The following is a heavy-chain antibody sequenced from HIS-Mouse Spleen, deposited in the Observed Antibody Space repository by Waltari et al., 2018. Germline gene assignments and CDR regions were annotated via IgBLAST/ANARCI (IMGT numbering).Heavy chain of an antibody. CDR1: GYTFTGYN. Sequence: QVQLVQSGAVVNTPGASVKVSCNASGYTFTGYNMHWVRQAPGQGLEWMGWINPNSGGTNYEQKFQGRVTMTRDTSISTAYMELSRLRSDDTAVYYCARYSSGWRFDYWGQGTLVTVSS. CDR3: ARYSSGWRFDY. V-gene: IGHV1-2*02. J-gene: IGHJ4*02. D-gene: IGHD6-19*01. CDR2: INPNSGGT.